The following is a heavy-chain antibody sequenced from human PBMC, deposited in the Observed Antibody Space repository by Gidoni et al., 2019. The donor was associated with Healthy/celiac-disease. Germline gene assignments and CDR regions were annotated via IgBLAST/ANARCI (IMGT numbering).Heavy chain of an antibody. V-gene: IGHV3-23*01. CDR1: GFTFSSYA. J-gene: IGHJ4*02. CDR3: AKPPGEVWSGYTRNY. CDR2: IRGSGGST. Sequence: VQLLESGGGLVQPGGSLRLYCAASGFTFSSYAMSWVRQAPGKGLEWVSAIRGSGGSTYYADSVKGRFTISRDNSKNTLYLQMNSLRAEDTAVYYCAKPPGEVWSGYTRNYWGQGTLVTVSS. D-gene: IGHD3-3*01.